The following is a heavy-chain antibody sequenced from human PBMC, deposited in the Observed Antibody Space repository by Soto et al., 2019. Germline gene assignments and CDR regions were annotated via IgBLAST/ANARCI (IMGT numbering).Heavy chain of an antibody. CDR3: ARPRDFVFWSGYAV. V-gene: IGHV3-33*01. Sequence: QVQLVESGGGVVQPGRSLRLSCLASGFNFSYYPIHWVRQAPGKGLEWVARLWHDGSNKYYAESVRGRFSISRDNPKNTVYLQMDSLRADDTAVYYCARPRDFVFWSGYAVWGQGTTVIVSS. J-gene: IGHJ6*02. D-gene: IGHD3-3*01. CDR2: LWHDGSNK. CDR1: GFNFSYYP.